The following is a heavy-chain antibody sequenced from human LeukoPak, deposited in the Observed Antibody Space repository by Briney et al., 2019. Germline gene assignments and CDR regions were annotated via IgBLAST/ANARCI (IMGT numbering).Heavy chain of an antibody. CDR3: ASDANPSYFDY. V-gene: IGHV4-39*07. CDR1: GGSISSSSYY. J-gene: IGHJ4*02. Sequence: SETLSLTCTVSGGSISSSSYYWGWIRQPPGKGLEWIGSIYYSGSTYYNPSLKSRVTISVDTSKNQFSLKLSSVTAADTAVYYCASDANPSYFDYWGQGTLVTVSS. CDR2: IYYSGST.